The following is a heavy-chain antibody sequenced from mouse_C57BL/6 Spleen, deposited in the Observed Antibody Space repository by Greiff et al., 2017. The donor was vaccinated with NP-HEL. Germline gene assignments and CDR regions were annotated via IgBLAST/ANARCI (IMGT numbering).Heavy chain of an antibody. CDR2: IWRGGST. D-gene: IGHD2-5*01. Sequence: VQLQQSGPGLVQPSQSLSITCTVSGFSLTSYGVHWVRQSPGKGLEWLGVIWRGGSTDYNAAFISRLSISKDNSKSQVFFKMNSLQADDTAIYYCARKSNFYAMDYWGQGTSVTVSS. V-gene: IGHV2-2*01. CDR1: GFSLTSYG. CDR3: ARKSNFYAMDY. J-gene: IGHJ4*01.